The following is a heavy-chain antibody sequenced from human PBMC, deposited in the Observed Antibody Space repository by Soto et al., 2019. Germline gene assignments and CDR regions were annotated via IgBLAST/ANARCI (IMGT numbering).Heavy chain of an antibody. Sequence: GESLKISCQGSGYRFTSYWIGWVRQMPGKGLEWMGIIYPGDSDTRYSPSFQGQVTISADKSISTAYLQWSSLKASDTAMYYCARLPRYCSGGSCYGGEFDYWGQGTLVTVSS. V-gene: IGHV5-51*01. CDR2: IYPGDSDT. J-gene: IGHJ4*02. CDR1: GYRFTSYW. CDR3: ARLPRYCSGGSCYGGEFDY. D-gene: IGHD2-15*01.